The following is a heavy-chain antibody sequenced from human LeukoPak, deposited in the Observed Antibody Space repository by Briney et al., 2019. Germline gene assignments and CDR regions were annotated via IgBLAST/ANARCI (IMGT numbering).Heavy chain of an antibody. CDR3: ARHYYYYGMDV. Sequence: SETLSLTCTVSGGSISSYYWSWIRQPPGKGLEWIGYIYYSGSTNYNPSLKSRVTISVDTSKNQFSLKLSSVTAADTAVYYCARHYYYYGMDVWGQGTTVTVSS. CDR1: GGSISSYY. CDR2: IYYSGST. V-gene: IGHV4-59*01. J-gene: IGHJ6*02.